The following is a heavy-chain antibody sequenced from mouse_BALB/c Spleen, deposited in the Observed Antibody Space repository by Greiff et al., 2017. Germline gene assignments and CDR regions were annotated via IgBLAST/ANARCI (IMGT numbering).Heavy chain of an antibody. CDR1: GFAFSSYD. J-gene: IGHJ2*01. Sequence: EVQRVESGGGLVKPGGSLKLSCAASGFAFSSYDMSWVRQTPEKRLEWVAYISSGGGSTYYPDTVKGRFTISRDNAKNTLYLQMSSLKSEDTAMYYCARQITTVVGYFDYWGQGTTLTVSS. CDR3: ARQITTVVGYFDY. V-gene: IGHV5-12-1*01. CDR2: ISSGGGST. D-gene: IGHD1-1*01.